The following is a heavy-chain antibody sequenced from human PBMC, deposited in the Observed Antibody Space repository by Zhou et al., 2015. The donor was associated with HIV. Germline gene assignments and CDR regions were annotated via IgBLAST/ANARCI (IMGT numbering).Heavy chain of an antibody. V-gene: IGHV1-8*01. CDR2: MNPKSGNT. J-gene: IGHJ4*02. CDR3: TRGRWEVPDAY. Sequence: QVQLAQSGGEVKKPGASVKVSCKASGYTFTSYDINWVRQATGHGLEWMEWMNPKSGNTGYAQKFQGRVTMTRNTSISTAYMELRSLRFDDTAVYYCTRGRWEVPDAYWGQGTLVTVSP. D-gene: IGHD1-26*01. CDR1: GYTFTSYD.